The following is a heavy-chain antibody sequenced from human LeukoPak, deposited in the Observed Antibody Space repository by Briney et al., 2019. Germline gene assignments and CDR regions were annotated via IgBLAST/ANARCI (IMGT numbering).Heavy chain of an antibody. CDR2: IYSGGST. Sequence: QPGGSLRLSCAASGFTVSSNYMSWVRQAPGKGLEWVSVIYSGGSTYYADSVKGRFTISRDNSKNTLYLQMNSLRAEDTAVYYCASELRYFDWLPTSYGMDVWGQGTTVTVSS. D-gene: IGHD3-9*01. CDR3: ASELRYFDWLPTSYGMDV. CDR1: GFTVSSNY. V-gene: IGHV3-53*01. J-gene: IGHJ6*02.